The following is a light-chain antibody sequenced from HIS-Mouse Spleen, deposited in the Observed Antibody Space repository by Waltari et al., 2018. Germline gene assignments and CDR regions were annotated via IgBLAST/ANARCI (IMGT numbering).Light chain of an antibody. CDR2: GKN. CDR1: SLRSYY. Sequence: SSELTQDPAVSVALGQTVRITCQGESLRSYYASWYQQKPGQAPVLVIYGKNNRPSGIPDRFSGSSSGNTASLTITGAQAEDEADYYCNSTDSSGNHRVFGGGTKLTVL. CDR3: NSTDSSGNHRV. J-gene: IGLJ2*01. V-gene: IGLV3-19*01.